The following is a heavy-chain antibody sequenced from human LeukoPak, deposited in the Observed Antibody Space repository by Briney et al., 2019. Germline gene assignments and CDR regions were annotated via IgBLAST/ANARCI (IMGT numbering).Heavy chain of an antibody. Sequence: ASVKVSCKVSGYTFISYGISWVRQAPGQGLEWMGWINGYNGNTNYAQKFQGRLTMTTDTFTNTAYMELRSLRSDDTAVYYCARVAAVDGKGDVFDSWGQGTIVTVSS. CDR3: ARVAAVDGKGDVFDS. CDR1: GYTFISYG. J-gene: IGHJ3*02. V-gene: IGHV1-18*01. CDR2: INGYNGNT. D-gene: IGHD6-19*01.